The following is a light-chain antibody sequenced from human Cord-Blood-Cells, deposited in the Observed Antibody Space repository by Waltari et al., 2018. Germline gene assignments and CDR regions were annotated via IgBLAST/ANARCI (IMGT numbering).Light chain of an antibody. V-gene: IGKV2-28*01. CDR3: MQALQTLT. CDR2: LGS. Sequence: DIVMTQSPLYLPVTPGETASISCRLRQSPLHSNGYNYLDWYLQKPGQSPQLLIYLGSNRASGVPDRFSGSGSGTDFTLKISRVEAEDVGVYDCMQALQTLTFGGGTKVEIK. J-gene: IGKJ4*01. CDR1: QSPLHSNGYNY.